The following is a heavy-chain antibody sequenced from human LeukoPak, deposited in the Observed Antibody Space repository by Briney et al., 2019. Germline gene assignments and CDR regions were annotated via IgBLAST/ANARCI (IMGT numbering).Heavy chain of an antibody. CDR1: GFTFSSYS. CDR2: ISSSSSTI. V-gene: IGHV3-48*01. CDR3: ARDSRYYYDSSGYYRFDY. Sequence: PGGSLRLSCAASGFTFSSYSMNWVRQVPGKGVEGVSYISSSSSTIYYADSVKGRFTISRDNAKNSLYLQMNSLRAEDTAVYYCARDSRYYYDSSGYYRFDYWGQGTLVTVSS. D-gene: IGHD3-22*01. J-gene: IGHJ4*02.